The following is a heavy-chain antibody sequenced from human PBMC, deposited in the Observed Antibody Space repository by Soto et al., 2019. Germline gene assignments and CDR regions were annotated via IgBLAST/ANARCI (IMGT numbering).Heavy chain of an antibody. CDR2: ISYDGSNK. CDR3: ARDYGDRYFDY. CDR1: GFTFSSYA. Sequence: QVQLVESGGGVVQPGRSLRLSCAASGFTFSSYAMHWVRQAPGKGLEWVAVISYDGSNKYYADSVKGRFTISRDNSKNALYLQINSLRAEDTAVYYCARDYGDRYFDYWGQGTLVTVSS. V-gene: IGHV3-30-3*01. D-gene: IGHD4-17*01. J-gene: IGHJ4*02.